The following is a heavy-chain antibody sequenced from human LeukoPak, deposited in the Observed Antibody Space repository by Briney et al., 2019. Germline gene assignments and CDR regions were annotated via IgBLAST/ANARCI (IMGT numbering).Heavy chain of an antibody. CDR3: ARGYRRYYFDS. J-gene: IGHJ4*02. V-gene: IGHV5-51*01. Sequence: GESLKISCKGSGYNFTSYWIGWVRQMPGKGLEWVGIIYPGDSDTKYSPSFQGQVNISADKSINTVYLQWSNLKASDTAMYYCARGYRRYYFDSWGQGTLVIVSS. D-gene: IGHD3-16*02. CDR1: GYNFTSYW. CDR2: IYPGDSDT.